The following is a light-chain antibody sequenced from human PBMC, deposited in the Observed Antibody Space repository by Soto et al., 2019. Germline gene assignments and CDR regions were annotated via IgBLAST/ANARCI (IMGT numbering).Light chain of an antibody. CDR3: SVYPSSSPYV. CDR2: DVS. Sequence: QSALTQPASVSGSPGQSITISCTGTSSDVGGYNYVSWYQQHPGKDPKLMIYDVSNRPSGVSNRFSGSKSGNTASLTISGLQAEDEAEYYCSVYPSSSPYVFGTGTKVTVL. J-gene: IGLJ1*01. V-gene: IGLV2-14*01. CDR1: SSDVGGYNY.